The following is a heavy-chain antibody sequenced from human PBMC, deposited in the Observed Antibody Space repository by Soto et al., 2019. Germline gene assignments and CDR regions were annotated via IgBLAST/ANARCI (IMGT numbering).Heavy chain of an antibody. V-gene: IGHV4-59*08. D-gene: IGHD6-13*01. CDR1: GGSISSYY. CDR3: ARHLYSSKNYYMDV. Sequence: TSETLSLTCTVSGGSISSYYWSWIRQPPGKGLEWIGYIYYSGSTNYNPSLKSRVTISVDTSKNQFSLKLSSVTAADTAVYYCARHLYSSKNYYMDVWGKGTTVTLSS. CDR2: IYYSGST. J-gene: IGHJ6*03.